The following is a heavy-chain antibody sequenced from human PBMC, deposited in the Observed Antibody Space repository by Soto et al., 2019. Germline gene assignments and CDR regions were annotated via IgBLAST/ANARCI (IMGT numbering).Heavy chain of an antibody. Sequence: QVQLQESGPGLVKPSQTLSLTCTVSSASISSVGYYWRWIRQHPGKGLEWIGYIYYSGSTYYNPSLMSRVTITVDTSKNQFSLKLSSVTAADTAVYYCARESGGRDVSEDYWGQGTLVTVSS. CDR3: ARESGGRDVSEDY. CDR2: IYYSGST. CDR1: SASISSVGYY. D-gene: IGHD2-21*01. V-gene: IGHV4-31*03. J-gene: IGHJ4*02.